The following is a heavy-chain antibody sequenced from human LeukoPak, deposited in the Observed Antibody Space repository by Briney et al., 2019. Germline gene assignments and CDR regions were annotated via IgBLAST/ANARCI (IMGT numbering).Heavy chain of an antibody. CDR2: TSSDGSSK. D-gene: IGHD4-23*01. Sequence: GGSLRLSCAASKFTFSTFAMHWVRQAPGKGLEWVALTSSDGSSKYYTDSVKGRFTISRDNSKNTLYLQMNSLRAEDTAVYYCAREGGDLRWKNRFDFWGQGTLVTVSS. CDR1: KFTFSTFA. V-gene: IGHV3-30-3*01. CDR3: AREGGDLRWKNRFDF. J-gene: IGHJ4*02.